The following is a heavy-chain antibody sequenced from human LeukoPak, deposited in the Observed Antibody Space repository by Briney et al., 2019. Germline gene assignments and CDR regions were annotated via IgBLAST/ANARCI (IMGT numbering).Heavy chain of an antibody. CDR2: FDPEDGET. J-gene: IGHJ4*02. D-gene: IGHD3-22*01. Sequence: GASVKVSCKVSGYTLTELSMHWVRQAPGKGLEWMGGFDPEDGETSYAQKFQGRVTMTEDTSTDTAYMELSSLRSEDTAVYYCATGGLRGYSFDYWGQGTLVTVSS. CDR3: ATGGLRGYSFDY. CDR1: GYTLTELS. V-gene: IGHV1-24*01.